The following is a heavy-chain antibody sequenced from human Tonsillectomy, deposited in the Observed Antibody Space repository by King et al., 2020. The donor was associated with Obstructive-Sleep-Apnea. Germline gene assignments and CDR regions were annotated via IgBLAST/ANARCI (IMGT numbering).Heavy chain of an antibody. V-gene: IGHV3-30*04. D-gene: IGHD3-10*01. CDR2: ISYDGSNE. CDR3: AGADY. J-gene: IGHJ4*02. CDR1: GFTFSSYA. Sequence: VQLVESGGGVVQPGRSLRLSCAASGFTFSSYAMYWVRQAPGKGLEWVAVISYDGSNEYYADSVKGRFTISRDNSKNTLYLQMNSLRAEDTAVYYCAGADYWGQGTLVTVSS.